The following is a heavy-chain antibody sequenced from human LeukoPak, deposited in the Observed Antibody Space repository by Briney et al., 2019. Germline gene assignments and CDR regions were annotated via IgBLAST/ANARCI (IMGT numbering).Heavy chain of an antibody. D-gene: IGHD3-22*01. J-gene: IGHJ4*02. Sequence: PGGSLRLSCAASGFIFNEYTMHWVRQAPGKGLEWVPFVSWDGGKIFYADSVKGRFTVSRDNSKNSLFLQMNSLRIEDTGFYYCAKGAPYYFDTSGLWDWGQGTLVTVSS. CDR2: VSWDGGKI. CDR3: AKGAPYYFDTSGLWD. V-gene: IGHV3-43*01. CDR1: GFIFNEYT.